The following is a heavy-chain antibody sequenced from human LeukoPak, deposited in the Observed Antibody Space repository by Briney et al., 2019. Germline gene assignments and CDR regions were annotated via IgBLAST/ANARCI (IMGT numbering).Heavy chain of an antibody. CDR2: IQQDGSEK. J-gene: IGHJ4*02. CDR3: ARDRGFSYGIDF. CDR1: GFTFSDYW. D-gene: IGHD5-18*01. Sequence: PGESLRLSCAASGFTFSDYWMSWVRQAPGEGLEWVGNIQQDGSEKYYVDSVKGRFTISRDNAKKSLFLQVSSLRGEDTAVYYCARDRGFSYGIDFWGQGTLVTVSS. V-gene: IGHV3-7*04.